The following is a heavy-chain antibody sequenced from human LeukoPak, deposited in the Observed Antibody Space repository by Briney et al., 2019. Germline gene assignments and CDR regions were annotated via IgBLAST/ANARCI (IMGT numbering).Heavy chain of an antibody. Sequence: ASVKVSCKASGYTFTSYGISWVRQAPGQGLEWMGGIIPIFGTANYAQKFQGRVTITADKSTSTAYMELSSLRSDDTAVYYCARDHSNDFWSGSGPLYYMDVWGKGTTVTVSS. CDR1: GYTFTSYG. D-gene: IGHD3-3*01. CDR3: ARDHSNDFWSGSGPLYYMDV. J-gene: IGHJ6*03. CDR2: IIPIFGTA. V-gene: IGHV1-69*06.